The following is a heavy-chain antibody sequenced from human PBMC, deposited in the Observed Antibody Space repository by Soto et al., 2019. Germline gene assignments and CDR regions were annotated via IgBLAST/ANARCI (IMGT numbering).Heavy chain of an antibody. V-gene: IGHV3-11*05. CDR1: GFTFSDYY. CDR3: ARVVGGGSSWCDY. J-gene: IGHJ4*02. Sequence: QVQLVESGGGLVKPGGSLRLSCTASGFTFSDYYMSWVRQAPGKGLEWLSYISGTGSGTYIQYADSVKGRFTISRDNAKNSLYLQMNSLRAEDTAVYYCARVVGGGSSWCDYWGQGTLVTVSS. D-gene: IGHD6-13*01. CDR2: ISGTGSGTYI.